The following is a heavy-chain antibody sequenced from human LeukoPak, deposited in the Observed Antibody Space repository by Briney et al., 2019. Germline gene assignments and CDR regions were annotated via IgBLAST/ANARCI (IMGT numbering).Heavy chain of an antibody. CDR1: GYTFTGYY. Sequence: ASVKVSCKASGYTFTGYYMHWVRQAPGQGLGWMGWINPNSGGTYYAQKFQGRVTMTRDTTISTAYMELSSLTSDDTAVYYCATGGRDYFDGGGHRNWFDPWGQGTLVSVTS. J-gene: IGHJ5*02. CDR2: INPNSGGT. V-gene: IGHV1-2*02. D-gene: IGHD3-22*01. CDR3: ATGGRDYFDGGGHRNWFDP.